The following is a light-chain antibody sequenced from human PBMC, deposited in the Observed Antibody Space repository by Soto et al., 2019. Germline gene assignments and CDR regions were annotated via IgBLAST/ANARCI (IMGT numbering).Light chain of an antibody. CDR1: SSDVGRYDF. J-gene: IGLJ1*01. CDR3: SSYTVSVAPYV. V-gene: IGLV2-14*01. Sequence: QSVLTQPASVSGSPGQSITISCTGTSSDVGRYDFVSWYQQHPDKAPKLVIYEVSNRPPGVSDRFSGSRSGNTASLTISGLQTEDEADYYCSSYTVSVAPYVFGNGTKVTVL. CDR2: EVS.